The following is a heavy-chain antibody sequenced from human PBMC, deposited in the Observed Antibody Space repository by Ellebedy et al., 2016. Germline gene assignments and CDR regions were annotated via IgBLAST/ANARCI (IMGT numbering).Heavy chain of an antibody. CDR2: IYYSGST. CDR1: GGSISSSSYY. J-gene: IGHJ4*02. V-gene: IGHV4-39*07. Sequence: SETLSLXXTVSGGSISSSSYYWGWIRQPPGKGLEWIGSIYYSGSTYYNPSLKSRVTISVDTSKNQFSLKLSSVTAADTAVYYCAREGRIAVAGTGYWGQGTLVTVSS. D-gene: IGHD6-19*01. CDR3: AREGRIAVAGTGY.